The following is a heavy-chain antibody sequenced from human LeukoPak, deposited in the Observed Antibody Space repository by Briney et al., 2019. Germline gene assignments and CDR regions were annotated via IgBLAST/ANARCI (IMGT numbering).Heavy chain of an antibody. CDR2: ISGSGGSS. CDR1: GFTFTNYA. J-gene: IGHJ4*02. D-gene: IGHD5-24*01. Sequence: PGGSLRLSCAASGFTFTNYAMNWVRQAPGKGVEWVSAISGSGGSSSYADSVRGRFTISRDNSNNMLYLQMNSLRAKDTAVYYCAKPLRDAGSFNYPYFDFWGQGTLVTVSS. V-gene: IGHV3-23*01. CDR3: AKPLRDAGSFNYPYFDF.